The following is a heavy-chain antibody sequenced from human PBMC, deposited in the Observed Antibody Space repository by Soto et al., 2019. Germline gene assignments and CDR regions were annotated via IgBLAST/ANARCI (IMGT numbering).Heavy chain of an antibody. Sequence: SETLSLTCTVSGGSISSGGYYWSWIRQHPGKGLEWIGYIYYSGSTYYNPSLKSRVTISVDTSKNQFSLKLSSVTAADTAVYYCARGTENSTIFGVALFTSFASWGQGTLVPVSS. J-gene: IGHJ4*02. CDR3: ARGTENSTIFGVALFTSFAS. CDR2: IYYSGST. D-gene: IGHD3-3*01. V-gene: IGHV4-31*03. CDR1: GGSISSGGYY.